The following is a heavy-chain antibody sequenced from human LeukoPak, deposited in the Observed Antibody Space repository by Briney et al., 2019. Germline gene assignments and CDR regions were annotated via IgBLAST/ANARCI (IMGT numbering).Heavy chain of an antibody. J-gene: IGHJ4*02. CDR3: ARPKYSSSGGFYYFDY. Sequence: SETLSLTCAVYGGSFSGYYWSWIRQPPGKGLEWIGEINHSGSTYYNPSLKSRVTISVDASKNQFSLRLSSVTAADTAVYYCARPKYSSSGGFYYFDYWGQGTLVTVSS. D-gene: IGHD6-6*01. CDR1: GGSFSGYY. CDR2: INHSGST. V-gene: IGHV4-34*01.